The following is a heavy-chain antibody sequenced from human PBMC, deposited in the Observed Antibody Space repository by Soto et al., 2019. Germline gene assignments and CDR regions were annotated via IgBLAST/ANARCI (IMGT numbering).Heavy chain of an antibody. CDR2: SIPIFGTA. V-gene: IGHV1-69*13. CDR3: ARGRGYSGDDHYYYFDMDV. J-gene: IGHJ6*02. Sequence: SVKVSCKASGGTFNNYPITWVRQAPGEGLEWMGGSIPIFGTANYAQKFQGRVTISVDESTSTAYMELSSLGSEDTAVYYCARGRGYSGDDHYYYFDMDVWGQGTTVTVSS. D-gene: IGHD5-12*01. CDR1: GGTFNNYP.